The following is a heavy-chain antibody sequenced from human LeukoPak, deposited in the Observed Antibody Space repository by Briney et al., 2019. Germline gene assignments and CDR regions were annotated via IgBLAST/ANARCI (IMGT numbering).Heavy chain of an antibody. V-gene: IGHV3-33*06. D-gene: IGHD3-22*01. CDR2: IWYDGSNK. Sequence: GGSLRLSCAASGFIFRNYGMQWVRQAPGKGLEWVAVIWYDGSNKYYADSVKGRFTISRDNSKNTLYLQMSSLRAEDTAVYYCAKDFTFDSSGYYYSGYFDYWGQGTLVTVSS. J-gene: IGHJ4*02. CDR3: AKDFTFDSSGYYYSGYFDY. CDR1: GFIFRNYG.